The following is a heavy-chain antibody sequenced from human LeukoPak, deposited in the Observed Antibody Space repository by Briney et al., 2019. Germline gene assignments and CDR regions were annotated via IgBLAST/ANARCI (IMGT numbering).Heavy chain of an antibody. CDR1: GFTFSSYG. V-gene: IGHV3-30*18. CDR2: ISYDGSNK. CDR3: AKEWCSGGSCSVDY. J-gene: IGHJ4*02. Sequence: GGSLRLSCAASGFTFSSYGMHWVRQAPGKGLEWVAVISYDGSNKYYADSVKGRFTISRDNSKNTLYLQMNSLRAEDTAVYYCAKEWCSGGSCSVDYXXXGXXXXVSS. D-gene: IGHD2-15*01.